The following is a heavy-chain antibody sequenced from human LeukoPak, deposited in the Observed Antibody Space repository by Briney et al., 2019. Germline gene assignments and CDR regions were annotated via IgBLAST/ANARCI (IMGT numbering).Heavy chain of an antibody. Sequence: GGSLRLSCAASGFTFSNAWMSWVRQAPGKGLEWVSAISGSGGSTYYADSVTGRFTISRDNSKNTLYLQMNSLRAEDTAVYYCAKALEKTYYYDSSGYSWFDPWGQGTLVTVSS. V-gene: IGHV3-23*01. CDR3: AKALEKTYYYDSSGYSWFDP. CDR1: GFTFSNAW. CDR2: ISGSGGST. J-gene: IGHJ5*02. D-gene: IGHD3-22*01.